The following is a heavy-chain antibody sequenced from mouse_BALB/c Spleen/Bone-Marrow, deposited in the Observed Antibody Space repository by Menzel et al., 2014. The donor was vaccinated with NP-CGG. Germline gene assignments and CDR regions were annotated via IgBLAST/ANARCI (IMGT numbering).Heavy chain of an antibody. V-gene: IGHV1-5*01. CDR3: TPSVRRPPYAMDY. Sequence: VHVKQSGTVLARPGASVKMSCKASGYSFTSYWMHWVKQRPGQGLEWIGAIYPGNSDTSYNQKFKGKAKLTAVTSASTAYMELSSLTNEDSAVYYCTPSVRRPPYAMDYWGQGTSVTVSS. J-gene: IGHJ4*01. D-gene: IGHD2-14*01. CDR1: GYSFTSYW. CDR2: IYPGNSDT.